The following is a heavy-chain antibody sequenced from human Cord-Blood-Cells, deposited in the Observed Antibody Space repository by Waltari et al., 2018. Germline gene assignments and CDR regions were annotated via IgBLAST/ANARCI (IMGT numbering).Heavy chain of an antibody. V-gene: IGHV3-30*18. J-gene: IGHJ5*02. CDR1: GLTFSSYG. Sequence: QVQLVESGGGVVQPGRSLRLSCAASGLTFSSYGMHWVRQAPGKGLEWVAVISYDGSNKYYADSVKGRFTISRDNSKNTLYLQMNSLRAEDTAVYYCAKVAYSSSWYWFDPWGQGTLVTVSS. CDR2: ISYDGSNK. CDR3: AKVAYSSSWYWFDP. D-gene: IGHD6-13*01.